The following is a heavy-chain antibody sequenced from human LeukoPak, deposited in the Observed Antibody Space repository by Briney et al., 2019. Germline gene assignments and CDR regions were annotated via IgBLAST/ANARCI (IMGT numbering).Heavy chain of an antibody. CDR2: IWYDGSNK. CDR1: GFTFSSYG. D-gene: IGHD3/OR15-3a*01. CDR3: ANGRVGFLDAVDY. V-gene: IGHV3-30*02. Sequence: PGGSLRLSCAASGFTFSSYGMHGLRQAPGKGLEWVAFIWYDGSNKYYADSVKGRFTISRDNSKNTLYLQMNSLRAEDTAVYYCANGRVGFLDAVDYWGQGTMVTVSS. J-gene: IGHJ4*02.